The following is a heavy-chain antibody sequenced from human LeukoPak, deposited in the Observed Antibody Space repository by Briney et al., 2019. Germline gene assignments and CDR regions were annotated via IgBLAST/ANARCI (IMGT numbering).Heavy chain of an antibody. V-gene: IGHV3-13*04. Sequence: GGSLRLSCAASGFTFSAYDMHWVRQATGRGLEWVSGIGTAGDTYYPGSVKGRFTVSRENAKNSLYLQMNSLTAGDTAVCYCARGLPYYYDSSGDFDAFDIWGQGTVVTVSS. J-gene: IGHJ3*02. CDR3: ARGLPYYYDSSGDFDAFDI. CDR1: GFTFSAYD. CDR2: IGTAGDT. D-gene: IGHD3-22*01.